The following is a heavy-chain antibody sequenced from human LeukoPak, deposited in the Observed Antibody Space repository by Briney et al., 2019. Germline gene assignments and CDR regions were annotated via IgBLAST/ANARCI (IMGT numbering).Heavy chain of an antibody. D-gene: IGHD3-22*01. Sequence: PSETLSLTCTVSGGSISSYYWSWIRQPPGKGLEWIGYIYYSGSTNYNPSLKSRVTISVDTSKNQFSLKLSSVTAADTAVYYCARSKYYYDSNFDYWGQGTLVTVSS. CDR2: IYYSGST. CDR3: ARSKYYYDSNFDY. V-gene: IGHV4-59*01. CDR1: GGSISSYY. J-gene: IGHJ4*02.